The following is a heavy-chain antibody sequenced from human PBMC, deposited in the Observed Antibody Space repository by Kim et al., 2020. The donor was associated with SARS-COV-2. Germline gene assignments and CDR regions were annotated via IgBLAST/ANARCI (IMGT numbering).Heavy chain of an antibody. D-gene: IGHD2-8*01. V-gene: IGHV1-3*04. CDR3: ARDRVRDGHPNFDY. Sequence: ASVKVSCKASGYNFATHTLHWMRRAPGQRFEWVGWIDSANGDSSSAQQFKGRVTVTMDTSASTAYMELSSLRSEDTAVYFCARDRVRDGHPNFDYWGQGTLVTVS. J-gene: IGHJ4*02. CDR2: IDSANGDS. CDR1: GYNFATHT.